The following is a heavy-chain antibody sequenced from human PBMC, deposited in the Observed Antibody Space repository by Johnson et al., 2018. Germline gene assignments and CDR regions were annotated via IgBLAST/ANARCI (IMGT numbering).Heavy chain of an antibody. CDR1: GFTFSDFA. D-gene: IGHD2-8*02. J-gene: IGHJ6*02. V-gene: IGHV3-30*03. CDR2: ISYDGSNK. Sequence: QVQLVESGGGVVQPGRAXRLSCAASGFTFSDFAMHWVRQAPGKGLEWLALISYDGSNKYYADSVKGRFTISRDTSKNTLYLQMNSLRAEDTAVYYCARDIFCSGGTCHFGMDVWGQGTTVTVSS. CDR3: ARDIFCSGGTCHFGMDV.